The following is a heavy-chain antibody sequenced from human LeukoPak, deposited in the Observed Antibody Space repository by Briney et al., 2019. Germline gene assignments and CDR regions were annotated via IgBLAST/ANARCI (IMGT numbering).Heavy chain of an antibody. CDR1: GFTFSSYS. CDR2: ISSSSSYI. CDR3: ARDGSGSYYGVIDY. D-gene: IGHD1-26*01. Sequence: GGSLRLSCAASGFTFSSYSMNWVRQAPGKGLEWVSSISSSSSYIYYADSVKGRFTISRDNAKNSLYLQMNSLRAEDTAVYYCARDGSGSYYGVIDYWGQGTLVTVSS. J-gene: IGHJ4*02. V-gene: IGHV3-21*01.